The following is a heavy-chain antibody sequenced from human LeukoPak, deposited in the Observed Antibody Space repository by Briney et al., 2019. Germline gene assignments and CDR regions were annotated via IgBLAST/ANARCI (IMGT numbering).Heavy chain of an antibody. CDR1: GFTFSSYA. D-gene: IGHD2-15*01. J-gene: IGHJ4*02. CDR3: ASGRSNTRFDY. CDR2: ISSNGGST. Sequence: GGSLRLSCAASGFTFSSYAMHWVRQAPGKGLEYVSAISSNGGSTYYANSVKGRFTISRGNSKNTLYLQMGSLRAEDMAVYYCASGRSNTRFDYWGQGTLVTVSS. V-gene: IGHV3-64*01.